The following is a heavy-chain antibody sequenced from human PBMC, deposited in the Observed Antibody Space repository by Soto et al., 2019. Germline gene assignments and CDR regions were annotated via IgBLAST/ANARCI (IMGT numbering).Heavy chain of an antibody. J-gene: IGHJ6*02. Sequence: HAQLVESGGGVVKPGGSLRLSCVTSEFTFSDFYMTWIRRAPGKGLEWVSAISPDSRHSNYADSVKGRFTISRDNGRNTVFLEMNSLRAEDTATYFCAKSFPYFHNYPYYYYGMEVWGQGTTVTVSS. V-gene: IGHV3-11*06. CDR2: ISPDSRHS. CDR3: AKSFPYFHNYPYYYYGMEV. D-gene: IGHD2-8*01. CDR1: EFTFSDFY.